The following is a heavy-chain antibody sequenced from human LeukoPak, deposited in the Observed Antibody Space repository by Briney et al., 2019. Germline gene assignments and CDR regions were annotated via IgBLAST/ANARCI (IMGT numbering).Heavy chain of an antibody. CDR1: GYSFTSYW. CDR3: ARHRHYGSGSLSPHYYYYMDV. D-gene: IGHD3-10*01. Sequence: GESLKISCKGSGYSFTSYWIGWVRQMPGKGLEWMGIIYPGDSDTRYRPSFQGQVTISADKSISTAYLQWSSLKASDTAMYYCARHRHYGSGSLSPHYYYYMDVWGKGTTVTISS. J-gene: IGHJ6*03. V-gene: IGHV5-51*01. CDR2: IYPGDSDT.